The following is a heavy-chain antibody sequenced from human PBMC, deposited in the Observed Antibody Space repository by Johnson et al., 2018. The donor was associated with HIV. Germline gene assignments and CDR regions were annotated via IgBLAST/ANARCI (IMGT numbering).Heavy chain of an antibody. D-gene: IGHD1-26*01. CDR1: RFTFSSYA. CDR2: ISYDGSNK. Sequence: QVQLVESGGGVVQPGRSLRLSCATSRFTFSSYAMHWVRQAPGKGLEWVAIISYDGSNKYYADSVKGRFTISRDNSKNTLYLQINSLRAEDTAIYYCAKYRIVGPTSGSAFDIWGQWTMVPVSS. V-gene: IGHV3-30*04. J-gene: IGHJ3*02. CDR3: AKYRIVGPTSGSAFDI.